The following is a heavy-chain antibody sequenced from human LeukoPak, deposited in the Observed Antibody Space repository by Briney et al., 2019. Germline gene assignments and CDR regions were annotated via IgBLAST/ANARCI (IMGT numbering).Heavy chain of an antibody. J-gene: IGHJ4*02. CDR3: AKDTALTYYYDSSGYPDC. CDR1: GFTFSSYG. Sequence: GGSLRLSCAASGFTFSSYGMHWVRQAPGQGLEWVAVISYDGSNKYYADSVKGRFTISRDNSKNTLYLQMNSLRAEDTAVYYCAKDTALTYYYDSSGYPDCWGQGTLVTVSS. V-gene: IGHV3-30*18. CDR2: ISYDGSNK. D-gene: IGHD3-22*01.